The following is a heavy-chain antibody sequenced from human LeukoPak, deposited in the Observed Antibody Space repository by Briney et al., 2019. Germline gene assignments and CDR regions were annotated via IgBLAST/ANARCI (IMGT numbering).Heavy chain of an antibody. V-gene: IGHV4-30-4*08. Sequence: PSQTLSLTCTVSGGSISSGDYYWNWIRQPPGKGLEWIGYIFYSVSTHYNPSLKSRFTISLDTSKNQFSLKVNSVTAADTAVYYCARGRRYDSSGYKTSGWYFDLWGRGTLVTVSS. J-gene: IGHJ2*01. CDR3: ARGRRYDSSGYKTSGWYFDL. D-gene: IGHD3-22*01. CDR1: GGSISSGDYY. CDR2: IFYSVST.